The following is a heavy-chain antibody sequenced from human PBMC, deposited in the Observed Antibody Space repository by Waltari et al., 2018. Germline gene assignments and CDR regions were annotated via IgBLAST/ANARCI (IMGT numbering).Heavy chain of an antibody. V-gene: IGHV4-38-2*02. Sequence: QVQLQESGPGLVKPSETLSLTCAVSGSSIRNGYYWGWIRPPPGKGLDWIGSIYHSGSTYYNPSLKSRVTISVDTSKNQFSLKLSSVTAADTAVYYCARDSEYSSSYYYFDYWGQGTLVTVSS. CDR2: IYHSGST. D-gene: IGHD6-13*01. CDR1: GSSIRNGYY. CDR3: ARDSEYSSSYYYFDY. J-gene: IGHJ4*02.